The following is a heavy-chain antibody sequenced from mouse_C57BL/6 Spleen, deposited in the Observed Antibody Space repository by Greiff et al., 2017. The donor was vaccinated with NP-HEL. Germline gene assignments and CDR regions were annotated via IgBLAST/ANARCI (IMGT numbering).Heavy chain of an antibody. Sequence: VQLQQPGAELVKPGASVKLSCKASGYTFTSYWMHWVKQRPGQGLEWIGMIHPNSGSTNYNEKFKSKATLTVDKSSSTAYMQLSSLTSEDSAVYYCAREGPNYYGSSSYYFDYWGQGTTLTVSS. CDR3: AREGPNYYGSSSYYFDY. J-gene: IGHJ2*01. CDR2: IHPNSGST. CDR1: GYTFTSYW. V-gene: IGHV1-64*01. D-gene: IGHD1-1*01.